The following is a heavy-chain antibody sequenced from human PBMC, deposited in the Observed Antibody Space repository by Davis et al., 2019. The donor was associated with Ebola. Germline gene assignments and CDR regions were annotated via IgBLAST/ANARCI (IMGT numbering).Heavy chain of an antibody. D-gene: IGHD3-22*01. CDR2: INPSGGST. CDR3: VRDPRTTMIVVVPGYFDY. V-gene: IGHV1-46*03. J-gene: IGHJ4*02. Sequence: ASVKVSCKASGYTFTSYYMHWVRQAPGQGLEWMGIINPSGGSTSYAQKFQGRVTITRDTSASTAYMELTSLKSEDTAVYYCVRDPRTTMIVVVPGYFDYWGQGTLVTVSS. CDR1: GYTFTSYY.